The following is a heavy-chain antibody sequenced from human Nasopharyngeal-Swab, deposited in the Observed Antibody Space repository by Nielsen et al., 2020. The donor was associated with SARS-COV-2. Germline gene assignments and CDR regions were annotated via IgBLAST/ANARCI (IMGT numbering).Heavy chain of an antibody. CDR3: ARVDADYDFWSGSKSGLFDY. Sequence: GGSLRLSCAASGFTFSSYSMNWVRQAPGKGLEWVSYISSSSTIYYADSVKGRFTISRDNAKNSLYLQMNSLRAEDTAVYYCARVDADYDFWSGSKSGLFDYWGQGTLVTVSS. CDR1: GFTFSSYS. CDR2: ISSSSTI. J-gene: IGHJ4*02. D-gene: IGHD3-3*01. V-gene: IGHV3-48*04.